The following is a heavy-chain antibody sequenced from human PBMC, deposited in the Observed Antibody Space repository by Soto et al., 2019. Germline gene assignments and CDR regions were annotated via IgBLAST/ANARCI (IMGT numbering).Heavy chain of an antibody. D-gene: IGHD3-3*01. V-gene: IGHV1-18*01. CDR1: GYNFHSYG. CDR2: ISAYNGET. CDR3: ARDLEESGDVWTGVGLY. J-gene: IGHJ4*02. Sequence: QVQLVQSGAEVKKPGASVKVSCKASGYNFHSYGITWVRQAPGQGREWLGWISAYNGETHSGQMLQGRVSLTIDIPTSTAYMELRSLRPDDTAVYYCARDLEESGDVWTGVGLYWGQGTRVTVSS.